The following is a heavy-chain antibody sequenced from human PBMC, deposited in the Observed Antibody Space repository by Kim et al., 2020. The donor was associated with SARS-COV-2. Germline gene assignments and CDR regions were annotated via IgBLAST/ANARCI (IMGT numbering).Heavy chain of an antibody. CDR3: ARGSHVFPFDY. CDR2: INHSGST. V-gene: IGHV4-34*01. J-gene: IGHJ4*02. Sequence: SETLSLTCAVYGGSFSGYYWSWIRQPPGKGLEWIGEINHSGSTNYNPSLKSRVTISVDTSKNQFSLKLSSVTAADTAVYYCARGSHVFPFDYWGQGTLVTVSS. CDR1: GGSFSGYY.